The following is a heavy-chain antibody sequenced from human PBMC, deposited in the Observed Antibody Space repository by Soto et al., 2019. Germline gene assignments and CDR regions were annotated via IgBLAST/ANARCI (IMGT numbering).Heavy chain of an antibody. CDR2: IYPGDSDT. V-gene: IGHV5-51*01. CDR1: GYSFTSYW. D-gene: IGHD6-19*01. CDR3: ARRGFGSGWPWLGAFDI. Sequence: KISCKGSGYSFTSYWIGWVRQMPGKGLEWMGIIYPGDSDTRYSPSFQGQVTISADKSISTAYLQWSSLKASDTAMYYCARRGFGSGWPWLGAFDIWGQGTMVTVSS. J-gene: IGHJ3*02.